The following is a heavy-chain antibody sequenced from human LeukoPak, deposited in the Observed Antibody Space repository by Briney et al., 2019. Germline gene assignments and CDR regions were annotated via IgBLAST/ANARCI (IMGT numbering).Heavy chain of an antibody. J-gene: IGHJ4*02. CDR2: IRYDGSNK. Sequence: GGSLRLSCAASGFTFSNYGLSWVRQAPGKGLEWVAFIRYDGSNKYYADSVEGRFTISRDNSKNTLYLQMNSLRAEDTAVYYCAKSTTDYWGQGTLVTVSS. CDR1: GFTFSNYG. CDR3: AKSTTDY. D-gene: IGHD1-14*01. V-gene: IGHV3-30*02.